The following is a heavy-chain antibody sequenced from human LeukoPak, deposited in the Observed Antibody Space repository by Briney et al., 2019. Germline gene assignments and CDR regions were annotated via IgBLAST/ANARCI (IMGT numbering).Heavy chain of an antibody. CDR3: ARAGGSGSSHYYYYYMDV. Sequence: EGSLRLSCAASGFTFSSYWMHWVRQAPGKGLVWVSRINSDGSSTSYADSVKGRFTISRDNAKNTLYLQMNSLRAEDTAVYYCARAGGSGSSHYYYYYMDVWGKGTTVTISS. J-gene: IGHJ6*03. CDR2: INSDGSST. D-gene: IGHD3-10*01. CDR1: GFTFSSYW. V-gene: IGHV3-74*01.